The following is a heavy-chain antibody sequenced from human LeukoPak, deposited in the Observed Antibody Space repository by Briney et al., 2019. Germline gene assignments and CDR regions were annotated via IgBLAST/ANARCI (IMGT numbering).Heavy chain of an antibody. D-gene: IGHD6-19*01. CDR1: GYTFTSYG. V-gene: IGHV1-24*01. J-gene: IGHJ4*02. CDR2: FDPEDGET. Sequence: GASVKVSCKASGYTFTSYGISWVRQAPGKGLEWMGGFDPEDGETIYAQKFQGRVTMTEDTSTDTAYMELSSLRSEDTAVYYCATPGPYSSGWYDYWGQGTLVTVSS. CDR3: ATPGPYSSGWYDY.